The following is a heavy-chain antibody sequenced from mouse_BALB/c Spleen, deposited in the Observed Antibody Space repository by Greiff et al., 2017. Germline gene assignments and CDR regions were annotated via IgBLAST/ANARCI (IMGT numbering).Heavy chain of an antibody. J-gene: IGHJ3*01. Sequence: EVQLQQSGAELVKPGASVKLSCTASGFNIKDTYMHWVKQRPEQGLEWIGRIDPANGNTKYDPKFQGKATITADTSSNTAYLQLSSLTSEDTAVYYCARGVTATSPFAYWGQGTLVTVSA. CDR1: GFNIKDTY. CDR3: ARGVTATSPFAY. D-gene: IGHD2-2*01. CDR2: IDPANGNT. V-gene: IGHV14-3*02.